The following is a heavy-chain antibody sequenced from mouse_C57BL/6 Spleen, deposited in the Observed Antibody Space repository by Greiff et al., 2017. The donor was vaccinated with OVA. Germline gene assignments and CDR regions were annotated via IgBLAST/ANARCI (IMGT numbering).Heavy chain of an antibody. D-gene: IGHD4-1*01. J-gene: IGHJ2*01. CDR2: IRSKSNNYAT. CDR3: VRQGLTGPFDY. CDR1: GFSFNTYA. Sequence: EVQRVESGGGLVQPKGSLKLSCAASGFSFNTYAMNWVRQAPGKGLEWVARIRSKSNNYATYYADSVKDRFTISRDDSESMLYLQMNNLKTEDTAMYYCVRQGLTGPFDYWGQGTTLTVSS. V-gene: IGHV10-1*01.